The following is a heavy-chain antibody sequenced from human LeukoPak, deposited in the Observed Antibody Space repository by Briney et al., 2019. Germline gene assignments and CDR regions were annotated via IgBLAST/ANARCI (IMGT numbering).Heavy chain of an antibody. V-gene: IGHV3-9*01. J-gene: IGHJ6*02. Sequence: GGSLRLSCAASGFTFDNYAMNWVRQAPGKGLEWVSGISCNSGSIGYADSVKGRFTISRDNAKNSLYLQMNSLRAEDTAVYYCAKEGIRIPVARKDYYYGMDVWGQGTTVTVSS. D-gene: IGHD2-2*01. CDR3: AKEGIRIPVARKDYYYGMDV. CDR1: GFTFDNYA. CDR2: ISCNSGSI.